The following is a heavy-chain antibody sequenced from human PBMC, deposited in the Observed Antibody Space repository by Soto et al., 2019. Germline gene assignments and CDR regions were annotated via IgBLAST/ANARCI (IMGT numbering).Heavy chain of an antibody. CDR3: AREIFGVIISGGRDAFDI. V-gene: IGHV1-69*01. Sequence: QVQLVQSGAEVKKPGSSVKVSCKASGGTFSTYAISWLRQAPGQGLEWMGGIIPIFGTAKYAQKFQGRVTITADESTRTASMELSSLRSEDTAVYYCAREIFGVIISGGRDAFDIWGQGTMVTVSS. J-gene: IGHJ3*02. CDR2: IIPIFGTA. D-gene: IGHD3-3*01. CDR1: GGTFSTYA.